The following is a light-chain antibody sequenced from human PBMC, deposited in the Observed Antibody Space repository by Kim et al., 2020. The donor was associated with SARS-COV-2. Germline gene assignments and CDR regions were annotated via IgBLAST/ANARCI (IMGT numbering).Light chain of an antibody. CDR1: SSDVGNYNY. CDR3: SSYTTSNTLV. Sequence: GHSITISFTGTSSDVGNYNYVSWYQQHPAKAPKLMIYDVSNRPSWVSNRFSGSKSGKTASLTISGLQAEDEADYYCSSYTTSNTLVFGGGTQLTVL. J-gene: IGLJ2*01. CDR2: DVS. V-gene: IGLV2-14*03.